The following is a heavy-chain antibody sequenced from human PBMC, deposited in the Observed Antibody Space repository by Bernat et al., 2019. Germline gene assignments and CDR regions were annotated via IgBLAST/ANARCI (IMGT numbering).Heavy chain of an antibody. V-gene: IGHV3-66*01. J-gene: IGHJ4*02. CDR1: GFSFSSYW. CDR2: IQSGGNT. Sequence: EVQLVESGGGLVQPGGSLRLSCAASGFSFSSYWMHWVRQAPGKGLEWVSVIQSGGNTYYVDSVKGRFTISRDNSKNTLFLQMNSLRAEDTAVYYCVRGYCSGGSCSYFDYWGQGILVTVSS. D-gene: IGHD2-15*01. CDR3: VRGYCSGGSCSYFDY.